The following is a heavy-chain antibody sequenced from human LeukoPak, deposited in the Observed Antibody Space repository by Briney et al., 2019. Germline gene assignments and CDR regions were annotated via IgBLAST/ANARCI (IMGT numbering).Heavy chain of an antibody. D-gene: IGHD1-26*01. CDR1: GFSFSNYA. CDR2: IGGDGHST. Sequence: GGSLRLSCAASGFSFSNYAMTWVRQAPGKGLEWVSAIGGDGHSTDYADSVKGRFTISRDNSKNTLYLQMNSLRAEDTALFYCAKRAGGTPDYWGLGTLVTVSS. V-gene: IGHV3-23*01. J-gene: IGHJ4*02. CDR3: AKRAGGTPDY.